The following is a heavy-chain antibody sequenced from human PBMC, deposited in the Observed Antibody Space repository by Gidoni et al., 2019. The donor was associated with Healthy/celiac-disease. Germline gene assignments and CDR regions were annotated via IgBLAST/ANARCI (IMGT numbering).Heavy chain of an antibody. CDR1: GGSISSSSYY. J-gene: IGHJ4*02. Sequence: QLQLQESGPGLVKPSETLSLTCTVSGGSISSSSYYWGWIRQPPGKGLEWIGSIYYSGSTYYNPSLKSRVTISVDTSKNQFSLKLSSVTAADTAVYYCARRGYSYGTDYWGQGTLVTVSS. D-gene: IGHD5-18*01. V-gene: IGHV4-39*01. CDR2: IYYSGST. CDR3: ARRGYSYGTDY.